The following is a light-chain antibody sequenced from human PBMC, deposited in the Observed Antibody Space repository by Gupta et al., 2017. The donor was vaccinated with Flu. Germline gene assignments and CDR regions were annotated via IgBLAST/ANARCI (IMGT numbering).Light chain of an antibody. V-gene: IGKV4-1*01. J-gene: IGKJ3*01. CDR2: WAS. Sequence: DIVMTQSPESLAASLCERATINCKSSQSGFYRSNNRNYLAWYQQRPGQPPQVLIYWASTRESGVPERFSGSGSGTDFTLTISSLQAEEVAVYYCQQDDRTPFTFGHGTRVEIK. CDR3: QQDDRTPFT. CDR1: QSGFYRSNNRNY.